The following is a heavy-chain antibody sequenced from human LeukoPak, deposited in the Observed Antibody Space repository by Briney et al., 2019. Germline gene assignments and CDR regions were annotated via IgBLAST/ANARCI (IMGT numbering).Heavy chain of an antibody. J-gene: IGHJ6*03. CDR2: ISSSSSYI. D-gene: IGHD2-15*01. CDR3: ARKLGYCSGGSCYGYYYYYMDV. V-gene: IGHV3-21*01. CDR1: GFTFSSYS. Sequence: PGRSLRLSCAASGFTFSSYSMNWVRQAPGKGLEWVSSISSSSSYIYYADSVKGRFTISRDNAKNSLYLQMNSLRAEDTAVYYCARKLGYCSGGSCYGYYYYYMDVWGKGTTVTVSS.